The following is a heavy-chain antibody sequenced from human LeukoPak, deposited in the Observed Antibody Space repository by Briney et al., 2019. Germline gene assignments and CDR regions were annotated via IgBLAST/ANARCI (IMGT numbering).Heavy chain of an antibody. V-gene: IGHV3-7*01. Sequence: GGSLRLSCAASGFTFSSYRMSWVRQAPGKGLEWVANIKQDGSEKYYVDSVKGRFTISRDNAKNSLYLQMNSLRAEDTAVYYCARVPYGSSPHFDYWGQGTLVTVSS. J-gene: IGHJ4*02. CDR1: GFTFSSYR. D-gene: IGHD2-2*03. CDR3: ARVPYGSSPHFDY. CDR2: IKQDGSEK.